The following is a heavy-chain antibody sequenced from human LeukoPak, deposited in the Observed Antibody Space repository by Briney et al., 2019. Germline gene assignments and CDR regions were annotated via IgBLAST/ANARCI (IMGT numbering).Heavy chain of an antibody. V-gene: IGHV3-23*01. Sequence: GGSLRLSCAASGFTFSSYAMSWVRQAPGKGLEWVSAISGSGGSTYYADSVKGRFTISRDNSKNTLYLQMNSLRAEDTAVYYCARGLIFGVVITYFDYWGQGTLVTVSS. CDR3: ARGLIFGVVITYFDY. D-gene: IGHD3-3*01. CDR2: ISGSGGST. J-gene: IGHJ4*02. CDR1: GFTFSSYA.